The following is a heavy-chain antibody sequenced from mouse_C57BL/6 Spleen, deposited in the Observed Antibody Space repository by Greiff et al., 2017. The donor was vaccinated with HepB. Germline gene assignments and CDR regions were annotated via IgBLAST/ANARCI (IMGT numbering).Heavy chain of an antibody. V-gene: IGHV1-54*01. CDR3: ARSGGYYDY. CDR2: INPGSGGT. CDR1: GYAFTNYL. J-gene: IGHJ2*01. D-gene: IGHD2-3*01. Sequence: VQLQQSGAELVRPGTSVKVSCKASGYAFTNYLIEWVKQRPGQGLEWIGVINPGSGGTNYNEKFKGKVTLPADKSSSTAYMQLSSLTSEDSAVYFCARSGGYYDYWGQGTTLTVSS.